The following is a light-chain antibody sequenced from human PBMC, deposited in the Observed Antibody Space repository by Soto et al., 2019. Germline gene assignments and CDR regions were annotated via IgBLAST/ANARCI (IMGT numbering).Light chain of an antibody. V-gene: IGKV3-20*01. CDR2: GAS. CDR1: QSVSSNF. CDR3: QQYGTAPWT. Sequence: EIVLTQSPGTLSLSPGERATLSCRASQSVSSNFLAWYQQRPGQAHRLLIYGASSRATGIPDRFSGSGSGTDFTLTISRLEPEDFAVYYCQQYGTAPWTFGQGTKVDI. J-gene: IGKJ1*01.